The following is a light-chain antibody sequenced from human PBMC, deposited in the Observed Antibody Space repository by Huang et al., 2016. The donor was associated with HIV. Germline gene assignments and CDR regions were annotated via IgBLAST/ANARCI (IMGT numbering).Light chain of an antibody. CDR3: QQYDSSPWT. CDR1: QSVSSSY. CDR2: GAS. Sequence: EIVLTQSPGTLSLSPGKRATLSCRASQSVSSSYLAWYQQKPGQAPRLLFYGASSRATGIPDRFSGSGSGTDFTLTISRLEPEDFAEYYCQQYDSSPWTFGQGTKVEIK. V-gene: IGKV3-20*01. J-gene: IGKJ1*01.